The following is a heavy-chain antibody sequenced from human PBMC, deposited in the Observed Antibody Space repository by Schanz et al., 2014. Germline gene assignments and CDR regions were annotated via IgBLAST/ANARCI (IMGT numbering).Heavy chain of an antibody. Sequence: EVQLLESGGGLVQPGGSLRLSCEASGFTFSSFAMSWVRQAPGKGLEWVSYIGGSGSDTYYADSVRGRFTISRDNSKNMLDLQMKSLRADDTAVYYCAKKGGDYGSGSYQIIDDWGQGTLVTVSS. CDR1: GFTFSSFA. D-gene: IGHD3-10*01. CDR2: IGGSGSDT. V-gene: IGHV3-23*01. J-gene: IGHJ4*02. CDR3: AKKGGDYGSGSYQIIDD.